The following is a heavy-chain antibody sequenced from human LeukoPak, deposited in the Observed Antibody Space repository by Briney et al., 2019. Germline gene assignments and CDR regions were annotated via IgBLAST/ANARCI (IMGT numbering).Heavy chain of an antibody. CDR1: GFTFSSYG. J-gene: IGHJ4*02. Sequence: GRSLRLSCAAPGFTFSSYGMHWVRQAPGKRLEWVAVIWYDGSEEYYADSVKGRFTISRDNSKNTLYLQMNSLRVEDTAVYYCARRYCSSTSCPVDYWGQGTLVTVSS. D-gene: IGHD2-2*01. V-gene: IGHV3-33*01. CDR3: ARRYCSSTSCPVDY. CDR2: IWYDGSEE.